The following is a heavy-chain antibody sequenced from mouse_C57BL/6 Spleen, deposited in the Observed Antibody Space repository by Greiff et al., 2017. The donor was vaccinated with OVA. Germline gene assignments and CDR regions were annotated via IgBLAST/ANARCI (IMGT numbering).Heavy chain of an antibody. J-gene: IGHJ1*03. V-gene: IGHV2-2*01. CDR1: GFSLTSYG. CDR3: ARSPLITTVVARYFDV. D-gene: IGHD1-1*01. CDR2: IWSGGGT. Sequence: VQLQQSGPGLVQPSQSLSITCTVSGFSLTSYGVHWVRQSPGKGLEWLGVIWSGGGTDYNAAFISRLSISKDNSKSQVFLKMNRLQDEDTAIYYCARSPLITTVVARYFDVWGTGTTVTVSS.